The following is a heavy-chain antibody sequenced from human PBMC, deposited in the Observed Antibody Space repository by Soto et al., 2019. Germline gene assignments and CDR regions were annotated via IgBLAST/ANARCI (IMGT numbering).Heavy chain of an antibody. D-gene: IGHD6-19*01. CDR2: IYYSGST. CDR3: ALGEYSSGWYVWPGWFDP. J-gene: IGHJ5*02. CDR1: GGSISSSSYY. Sequence: PSETLSLTCTVSGGSISSSSYYWGWIRQPPGKGLEWIGSIYYSGSTYYNPSLKSRVTISVDTSKNQFSLKLSSVTAADTAVYYCALGEYSSGWYVWPGWFDPLGQGTLVTVSS. V-gene: IGHV4-39*01.